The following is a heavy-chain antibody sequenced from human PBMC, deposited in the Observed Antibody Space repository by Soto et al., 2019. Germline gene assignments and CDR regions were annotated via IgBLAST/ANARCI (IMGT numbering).Heavy chain of an antibody. V-gene: IGHV1-46*01. CDR3: ARGAVVVPNGLIAGMDV. J-gene: IGHJ6*02. CDR1: GYSFSNFY. CDR2: IDPSSGTT. Sequence: ASVKVSCKPSGYSFSNFYVHWVRQAPGQGLEWMGIIDPSSGTTSYTQKFQERVTMTRDTSMSTVYMELSRLRSEDTAVYYCARGAVVVPNGLIAGMDVWGLGTTGTV. D-gene: IGHD2-15*01.